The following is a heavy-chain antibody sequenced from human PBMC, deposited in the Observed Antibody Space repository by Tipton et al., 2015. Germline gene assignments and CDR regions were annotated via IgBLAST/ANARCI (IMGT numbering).Heavy chain of an antibody. CDR2: IYYSGST. V-gene: IGHV4-61*08. Sequence: TLSLTCTVSGGSVSSADYYWSWSRQPPGKGLEWLGYIYYSGSTNYNPSLKSRVTISGDTSKNQFSLKLTSVTAADTAVYYCASRRSSGYYWWGQGTLVTVSS. CDR3: ASRRSSGYYW. J-gene: IGHJ1*01. D-gene: IGHD3-22*01. CDR1: GGSVSSADYY.